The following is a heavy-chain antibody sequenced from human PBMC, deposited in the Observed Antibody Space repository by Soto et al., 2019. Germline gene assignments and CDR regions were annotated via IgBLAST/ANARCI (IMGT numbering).Heavy chain of an antibody. Sequence: SVKVSWKASGGTFSSYTISWVRQAPGQGLEWMGRIIPILGIANYAQKFQGRVTITADKSTSTAYMELSSLRSEDTAVYYCARFRGSYGMDVWGKGTTVTVPS. J-gene: IGHJ6*04. V-gene: IGHV1-69*02. D-gene: IGHD3-10*01. CDR1: GGTFSSYT. CDR3: ARFRGSYGMDV. CDR2: IIPILGIA.